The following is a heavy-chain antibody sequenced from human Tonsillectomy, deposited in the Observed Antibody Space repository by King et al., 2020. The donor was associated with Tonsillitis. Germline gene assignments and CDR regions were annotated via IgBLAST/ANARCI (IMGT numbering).Heavy chain of an antibody. CDR1: GFSFNNTW. J-gene: IGHJ4*02. CDR2: VKSKTDGGTT. D-gene: IGHD3-16*01. CDR3: STDRVGAWRGY. V-gene: IGHV3-15*01. Sequence: VQLVESGGGLVEPGGSLRLSCAGSGFSFNNTWMSWVRQAPGKGLEWVGRVKSKTDGGTTEYAAPVKGRFTISRDDSKNTLYVQMNSLETDDTAMYYCSTDRVGAWRGYWGQGTLVTVSS.